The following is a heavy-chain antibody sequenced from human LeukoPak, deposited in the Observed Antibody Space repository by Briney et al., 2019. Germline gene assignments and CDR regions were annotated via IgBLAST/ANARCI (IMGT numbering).Heavy chain of an antibody. CDR2: ISSSGSTI. Sequence: GGSLRLSCAASGFTFSDYYMSWIRQAPGKGLEWVSYISSSGSTIYYADSVKGRFTISRDNVKNSLYLQMNSLRAEDTAVYYCAKDLVWFGTNSDRGFDYWGQGTLVTVSS. CDR1: GFTFSDYY. D-gene: IGHD3-10*01. CDR3: AKDLVWFGTNSDRGFDY. J-gene: IGHJ4*02. V-gene: IGHV3-11*04.